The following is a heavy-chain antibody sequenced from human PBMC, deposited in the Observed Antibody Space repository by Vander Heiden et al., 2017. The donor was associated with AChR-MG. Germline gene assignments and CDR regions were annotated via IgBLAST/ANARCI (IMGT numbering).Heavy chain of an antibody. CDR2: ISYNGAT. Sequence: QVQLQESGPGLVKPSASETLSLTCTVYGGFVSSSSYHWSWIRLPPGKGLEWIGYISYNGATRYNSSLNRRVTFSLDTAKNQFSLKLTSLTAADTAVYYCARVYFDIQAMDVWDTGTTVTVSS. V-gene: IGHV4-61*01. J-gene: IGHJ6*03. CDR1: GGFVSSSSYH. D-gene: IGHD3-9*01. CDR3: ARVYFDIQAMDV.